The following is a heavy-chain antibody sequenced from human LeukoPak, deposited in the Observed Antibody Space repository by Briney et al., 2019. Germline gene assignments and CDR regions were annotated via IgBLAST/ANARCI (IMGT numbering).Heavy chain of an antibody. D-gene: IGHD3-22*01. J-gene: IGHJ4*02. V-gene: IGHV4-59*08. CDR2: IYYNGST. CDR1: GGSISSYY. CDR3: ARHGSSGYYKGYFDY. Sequence: SETLSLTCTVSGGSISSYYWSWIRQPPGKGLEWIGYIYYNGSTNYNPSLKSRVTISVDTFKNRFSLKLSSVTAADTAVYYCARHGSSGYYKGYFDYWGQGTLVTVSS.